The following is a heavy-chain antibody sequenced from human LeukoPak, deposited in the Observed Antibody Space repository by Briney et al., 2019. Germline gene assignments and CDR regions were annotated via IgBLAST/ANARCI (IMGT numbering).Heavy chain of an antibody. CDR3: GRQFGGSSGSFYTDY. D-gene: IGHD3-10*01. J-gene: IGHJ4*02. V-gene: IGHV4-59*08. CDR2: VFSSGST. Sequence: SETLSLTCTVSGDSISNHYWNWIRQPPGKGLEWIGYVFSSGSTDYNPSLKSRVTISLDTSRNLFSLSLTSVTAADTAVYYCGRQFGGSSGSFYTDYWGQGTLVTVSS. CDR1: GDSISNHY.